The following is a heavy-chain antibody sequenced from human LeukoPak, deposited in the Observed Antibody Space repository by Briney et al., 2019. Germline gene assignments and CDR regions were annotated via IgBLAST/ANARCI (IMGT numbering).Heavy chain of an antibody. J-gene: IGHJ4*02. CDR1: GFTFSSYA. CDR3: AKTAGRAEMVTSTD. D-gene: IGHD5-24*01. Sequence: GGSLRLSCAASGFTFSSYAMSWVRQAPGKGLEWVSAISGSGGSTYYADSVKGRFTISRDNSKNTLYLQMNALATDDTAVYYCAKTAGRAEMVTSTDWGQGTLVIVSS. V-gene: IGHV3-23*01. CDR2: ISGSGGST.